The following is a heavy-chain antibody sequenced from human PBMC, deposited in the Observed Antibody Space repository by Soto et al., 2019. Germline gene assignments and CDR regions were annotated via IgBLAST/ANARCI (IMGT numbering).Heavy chain of an antibody. CDR1: GGSISSGGYY. Sequence: PSETLSLTCTVSGGSISSGGYYWSWIRQHPGKGLEWIGYIYYSGSTYYNPSLKSRVTISVDTSKNQFSLKLSSVTAADTAVYYCARVMTIFGVVIIRPELYFDYWGQGTLVTVSS. J-gene: IGHJ4*02. CDR3: ARVMTIFGVVIIRPELYFDY. D-gene: IGHD3-3*01. V-gene: IGHV4-31*03. CDR2: IYYSGST.